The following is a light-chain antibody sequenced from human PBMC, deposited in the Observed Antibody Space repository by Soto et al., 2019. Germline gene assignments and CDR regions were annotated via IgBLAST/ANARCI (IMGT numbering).Light chain of an antibody. J-gene: IGKJ2*01. Sequence: DIVLTQSPGTLSLSPGERATLSCRASQSVNSNYLAWYQQKPGQAPRLLIFGASTRATGISDRFRGSGSGTDFTLTINRLEPEDFAVYYCQQYGNSPYTFGQGTKVEIK. V-gene: IGKV3-20*01. CDR1: QSVNSNY. CDR2: GAS. CDR3: QQYGNSPYT.